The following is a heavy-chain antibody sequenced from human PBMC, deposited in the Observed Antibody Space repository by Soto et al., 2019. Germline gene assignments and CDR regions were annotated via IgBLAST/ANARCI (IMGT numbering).Heavy chain of an antibody. CDR2: ISGSGGSP. CDR3: AKARCTGNSCYVPDY. Sequence: EVQLLESGGGLVQPGGSLRLSCAASGFTFNSYTMAWVRQAPGKGLEWVSSISGSGGSPSYADSVQGRFTISRDNSRNTISLQMNSLRAEYTATYYCAKARCTGNSCYVPDYWGHGSLVTVSS. CDR1: GFTFNSYT. V-gene: IGHV3-23*01. J-gene: IGHJ4*01. D-gene: IGHD2-8*02.